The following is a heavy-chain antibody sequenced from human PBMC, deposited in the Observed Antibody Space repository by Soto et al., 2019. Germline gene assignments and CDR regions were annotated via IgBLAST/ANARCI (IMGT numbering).Heavy chain of an antibody. CDR2: IDPSDSYT. J-gene: IGHJ6*02. D-gene: IGHD3-16*01. Sequence: NPGESLKISCKGSGYSFTSYWISWVRQMPGKGLEWMGRIDPSDSYTNYSPSFQGHVTISADKSISTAYLQWSSLKASDTAMYYCARRPEHEGEYYYGMDVWGQGTTVTVSS. CDR3: ARRPEHEGEYYYGMDV. V-gene: IGHV5-10-1*01. CDR1: GYSFTSYW.